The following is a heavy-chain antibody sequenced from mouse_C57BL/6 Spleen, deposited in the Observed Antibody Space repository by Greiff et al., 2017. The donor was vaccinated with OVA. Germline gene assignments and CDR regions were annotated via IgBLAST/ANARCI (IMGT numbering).Heavy chain of an antibody. D-gene: IGHD2-14*01. V-gene: IGHV1-53*01. CDR2: INPSNGGT. Sequence: VQLQPPGSALVMPVASVPLSFPSSVYPFTTSWLHLLPPRPVPGLEWIGNINPSNGGTNYNEKFKSKATLTVDKSSSTAYMQLSSLTSEDSAVYYCAIVRLWFAYWGQGTLVTVSA. CDR1: VYPFTTSW. J-gene: IGHJ3*01. CDR3: AIVRLWFAY.